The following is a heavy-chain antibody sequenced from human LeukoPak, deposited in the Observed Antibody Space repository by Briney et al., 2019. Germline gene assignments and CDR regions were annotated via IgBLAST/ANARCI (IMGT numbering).Heavy chain of an antibody. CDR2: IFASGET. Sequence: PSETLSLTCTVSGDSISTSYWSWIRQPAGKRMEWIGRIFASGETNYNPSLESRVIMSRDTSNNQFFLRLTSVTAADAAVYYCARDRYTWHDRDWFDSWGQGTLVTVSS. V-gene: IGHV4-4*07. CDR3: ARDRYTWHDRDWFDS. J-gene: IGHJ5*01. CDR1: GDSISTSY. D-gene: IGHD1-20*01.